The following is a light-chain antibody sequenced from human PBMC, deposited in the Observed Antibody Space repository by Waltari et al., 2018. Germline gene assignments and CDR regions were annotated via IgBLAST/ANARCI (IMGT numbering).Light chain of an antibody. V-gene: IGKV3-20*01. Sequence: SRTASQSGSSSYLSGYQHKPGQAPRLLIYGATSRATGIPDRFSGSGSGTDFTLTIRLEPEDFAVYYCQQYGSSPQTFGQGTKVEIK. CDR3: QQYGSSPQT. J-gene: IGKJ1*01. CDR1: QSGSSSY. CDR2: GAT.